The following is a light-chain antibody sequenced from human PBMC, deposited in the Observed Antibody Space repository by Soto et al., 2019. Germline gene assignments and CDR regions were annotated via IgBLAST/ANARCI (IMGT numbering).Light chain of an antibody. Sequence: DIQMTQSPSTLSASVGDGVTISCRASQSISSGLAWYQQKPGKAPKLLIYTASSLESGVPSRFSGSGSGTEFTLTISSLQTVDFATYNCKQCNSFFTSGQGTRLEI. J-gene: IGKJ5*01. V-gene: IGKV1-5*03. CDR1: QSISSG. CDR3: KQCNSFFT. CDR2: TAS.